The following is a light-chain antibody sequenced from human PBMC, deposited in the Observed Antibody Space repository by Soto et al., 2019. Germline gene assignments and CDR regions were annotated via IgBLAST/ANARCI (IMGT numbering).Light chain of an antibody. CDR2: SAS. CDR1: QSVTNY. V-gene: IGKV1-39*01. Sequence: DIQMTQSPSSLSASVGDRVTITCRASQSVTNYLNWYQQKPGKAPILLIYSASTLQSGVPSRFSGSGSGTDFTLTISTLQPEDFATYFCQQCYDTRMYTFGQGTKLEI. J-gene: IGKJ2*01. CDR3: QQCYDTRMYT.